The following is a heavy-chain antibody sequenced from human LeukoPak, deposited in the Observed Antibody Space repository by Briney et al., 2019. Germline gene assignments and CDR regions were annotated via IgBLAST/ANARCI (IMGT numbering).Heavy chain of an antibody. V-gene: IGHV4-39*07. J-gene: IGHJ4*01. D-gene: IGHD1-26*01. CDR1: GGSVSHTNYY. CDR3: ARSVFSGSYAFDL. CDR2: VDHSGYM. Sequence: SETLSLTCSVSGGSVSHTNYYWGWIRQPPGKGLEWLGSVDHSGYMYQSPSHNSRVTISVDTPKNQFSLKMTSVTAADTALYYCARSVFSGSYAFDLWGHGPLVTVSS.